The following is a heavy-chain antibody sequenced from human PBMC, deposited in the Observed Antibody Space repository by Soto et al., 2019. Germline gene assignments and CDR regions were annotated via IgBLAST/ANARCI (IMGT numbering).Heavy chain of an antibody. CDR2: IWYDGSNK. V-gene: IGHV3-33*01. D-gene: IGHD3-10*01. J-gene: IGHJ4*02. CDR1: GFTFSRYG. CDR3: ARDRAYYGSGLYYFDY. Sequence: GGSLRLSGAASGFTFSRYGMHWVRQAPGKGLEWVAVIWYDGSNKYYADSVKGRLTISRDNSKNTLYLQMNILRAEDTAVYYCARDRAYYGSGLYYFDYWGQGTLVTVSS.